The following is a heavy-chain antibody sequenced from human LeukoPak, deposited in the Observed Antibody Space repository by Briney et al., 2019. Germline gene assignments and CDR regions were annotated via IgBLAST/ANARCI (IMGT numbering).Heavy chain of an antibody. CDR1: GFTFSSYW. J-gene: IGHJ4*02. D-gene: IGHD1-1*01. CDR3: AKDPVNWNQGYFDY. V-gene: IGHV3-23*01. CDR2: ISSSGSTT. Sequence: GGSLRLSCAASGFTFSSYWMSWVRQAPGKGLEWVSYISSSGSTTYYADSVAGRFSISRDNSKNTLYLQMNSLRVEDTAVYYCAKDPVNWNQGYFDYWGQGTLVTVSS.